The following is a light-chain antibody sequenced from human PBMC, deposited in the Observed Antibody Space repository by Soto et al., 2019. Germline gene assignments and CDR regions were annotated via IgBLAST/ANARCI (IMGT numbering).Light chain of an antibody. CDR2: LNSDGSH. CDR1: SGHSRYA. CDR3: QTRGTLRV. V-gene: IGLV4-69*01. Sequence: QLVLTQSPSASASLGASVKLTCTLSSGHSRYAIAWHQQQPEKGPRYLMKLNSDGSHSKGDGIPDRFSGSSSGAERYLTISRLQSEDEADYYCQTRGTLRVFGGGTKLTVL. J-gene: IGLJ3*02.